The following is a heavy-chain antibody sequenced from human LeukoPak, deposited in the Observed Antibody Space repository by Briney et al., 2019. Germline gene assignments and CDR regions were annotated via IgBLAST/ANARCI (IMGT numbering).Heavy chain of an antibody. CDR1: GYTFTSYG. V-gene: IGHV1-18*01. CDR3: AREEPPNYYGSGSYCNY. Sequence: GASVTVSCTASGYTFTSYGISWVRQAPGQGLEWMGWISAYNGNTNYAQKLQGRVTMTTDTSTSTAYMELRSLRSDDTAVYYCAREEPPNYYGSGSYCNYWGQGTLVTVSS. D-gene: IGHD3-10*01. J-gene: IGHJ4*02. CDR2: ISAYNGNT.